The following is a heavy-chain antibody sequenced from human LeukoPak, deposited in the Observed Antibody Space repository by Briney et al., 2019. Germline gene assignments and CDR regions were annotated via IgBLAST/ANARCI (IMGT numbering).Heavy chain of an antibody. J-gene: IGHJ4*02. CDR1: GGTFSSYA. Sequence: SVKVSCKASGGTFSSYAISWVRQAPGQGLKWMGGIIPIFGTANYAQKFQGRVTNTADKSTSTAYMELSSLRSEDTAVYYCARDGGFSSGNFDYWGQGTLVTVSS. CDR3: ARDGGFSSGNFDY. D-gene: IGHD3-16*01. V-gene: IGHV1-69*06. CDR2: IIPIFGTA.